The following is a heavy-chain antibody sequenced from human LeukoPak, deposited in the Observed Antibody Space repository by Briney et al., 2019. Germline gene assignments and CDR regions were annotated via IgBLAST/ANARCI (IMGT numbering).Heavy chain of an antibody. CDR3: AGDQRFLEWLS. Sequence: HPGGSLRLSCAASGFTFSSYWMHWVRQAPGKGLVWVSRINSDGSSTSYADSVKGRFTISRDNAKNTLYLQMNSLRAEDTAVYYCAGDQRFLEWLSWGQGTLVTVSS. CDR2: INSDGSST. V-gene: IGHV3-74*01. D-gene: IGHD3-3*01. CDR1: GFTFSSYW. J-gene: IGHJ5*02.